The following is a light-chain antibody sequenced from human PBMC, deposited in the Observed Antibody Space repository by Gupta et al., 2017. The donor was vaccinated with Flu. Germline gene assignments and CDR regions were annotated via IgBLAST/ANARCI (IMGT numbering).Light chain of an antibody. CDR2: AAS. Sequence: PHSLSASVGDRVTITCRASQGIGTFLNWYQHRPGKAPKLLIHAASSLRGGVPSRFSGTGSGTDFSLTISSLQPEDFATYYCQQSYTLPWTFGPGTKVEIK. J-gene: IGKJ1*01. CDR1: QGIGTF. CDR3: QQSYTLPWT. V-gene: IGKV1-39*01.